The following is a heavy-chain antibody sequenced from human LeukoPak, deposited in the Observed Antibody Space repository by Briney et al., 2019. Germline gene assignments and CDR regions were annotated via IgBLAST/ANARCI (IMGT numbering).Heavy chain of an antibody. CDR3: AREGGPYRPLDY. J-gene: IGHJ4*02. D-gene: IGHD3-16*01. CDR1: GGSITQTNY. V-gene: IGHV4-4*02. Sequence: SETLSLTCNVSGGSITQTNYWTWARQPPGKGLEWIGEVNLQGSTNYNPSLMGRVAISVDTSENHVSLQLTSVTAADTAVYYCAREGGPYRPLDYSGQGTLVTVS. CDR2: VNLQGST.